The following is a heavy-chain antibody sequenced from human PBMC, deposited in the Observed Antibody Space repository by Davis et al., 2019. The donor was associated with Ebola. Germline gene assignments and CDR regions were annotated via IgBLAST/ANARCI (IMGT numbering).Heavy chain of an antibody. CDR3: ARGSGGGRPMVVTPWLVSSVSNWFDP. CDR1: GYTFTSYH. V-gene: IGHV1-46*01. Sequence: ASVKVSCKASGYTFTSYHMHWVRQAPGQGLEWMGIINPSGGSTSYAQKFQGRVTMTRDTSTSTVYMELSSLRSEEPAVYYCARGSGGGRPMVVTPWLVSSVSNWFDPWGQGTLVSVAS. CDR2: INPSGGST. D-gene: IGHD4-23*01. J-gene: IGHJ5*02.